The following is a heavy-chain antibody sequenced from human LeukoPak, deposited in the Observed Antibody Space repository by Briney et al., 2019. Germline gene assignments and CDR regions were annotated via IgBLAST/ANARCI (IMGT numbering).Heavy chain of an antibody. J-gene: IGHJ4*02. CDR1: GFTFSSYA. D-gene: IGHD3-9*01. V-gene: IGHV3-23*01. Sequence: GSLRLSCAASGFTFSSYAMSWVRQAPGKGLEWVSAISGSGGSTYYADSVKGRFTISRDNSKNTMYLQMNSLRAEDTAVYYCAKDMRFDWTPYYFDYWGQGTLVTVSS. CDR3: AKDMRFDWTPYYFDY. CDR2: ISGSGGST.